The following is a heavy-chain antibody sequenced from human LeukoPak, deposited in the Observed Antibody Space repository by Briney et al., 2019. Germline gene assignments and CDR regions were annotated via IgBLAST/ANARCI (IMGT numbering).Heavy chain of an antibody. CDR3: ARGAPGGYYDILTGYYNPWYFDY. Sequence: GGSLRLSCAASGFTFSSYWMRWVRQAPGKGLVWVSRINSDGSSTNYADSVKGRFTISRDNAKNTLYLQMNSLRAEDTAVYYCARGAPGGYYDILTGYYNPWYFDYWGQGTLVTVSS. CDR1: GFTFSSYW. CDR2: INSDGSST. V-gene: IGHV3-74*01. D-gene: IGHD3-9*01. J-gene: IGHJ4*02.